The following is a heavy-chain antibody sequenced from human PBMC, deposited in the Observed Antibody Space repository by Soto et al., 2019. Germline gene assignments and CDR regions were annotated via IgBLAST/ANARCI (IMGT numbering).Heavy chain of an antibody. Sequence: EASVKVSCKVSGYTLTELSMHWVRQAPGKGLEWMGGFDPEDGETIYAQKFQGRVTMTEDTSTDTAYTELSSLRSEDTAVYYCATYSGGSYYYYYGMDVWGQGTTVTVSS. CDR3: ATYSGGSYYYYYGMDV. V-gene: IGHV1-24*01. CDR1: GYTLTELS. J-gene: IGHJ6*02. D-gene: IGHD1-26*01. CDR2: FDPEDGET.